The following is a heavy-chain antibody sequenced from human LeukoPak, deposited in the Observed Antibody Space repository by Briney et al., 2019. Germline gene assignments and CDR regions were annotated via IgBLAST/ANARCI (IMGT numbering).Heavy chain of an antibody. V-gene: IGHV3-7*01. Sequence: GGSLRLSCAASGFTFSSYWMSWVRQAPGKGLEWVANIKQDGSEKYYVDSVKGRFTISRDNAKKSLYLQMNSLRAEDTAVYYCARAKAGRSTSTPFDYWGQGTLVTVSS. CDR3: ARAKAGRSTSTPFDY. D-gene: IGHD6-19*01. CDR1: GFTFSSYW. CDR2: IKQDGSEK. J-gene: IGHJ4*02.